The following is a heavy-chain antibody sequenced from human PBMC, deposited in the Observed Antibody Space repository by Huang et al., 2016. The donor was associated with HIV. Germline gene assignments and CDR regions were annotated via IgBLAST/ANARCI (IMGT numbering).Heavy chain of an antibody. CDR2: KMPVFGKP. Sequence: QVQLVQSGAEVKKPGSSLRVSCRASGDTFRKYAISWGRQAPGQGLGWRGGKMPVFGKPKYAQKFQGRNTMTAKDSTSTIYVELSRLTFQDTAIYYCARGLWDSTGDGTDWLLRHFDSWGLGTLVTISS. CDR3: ARGLWDSTGDGTDWLLRHFDS. V-gene: IGHV1-69*13. CDR1: GDTFRKYA. J-gene: IGHJ4*02. D-gene: IGHD1-26*01.